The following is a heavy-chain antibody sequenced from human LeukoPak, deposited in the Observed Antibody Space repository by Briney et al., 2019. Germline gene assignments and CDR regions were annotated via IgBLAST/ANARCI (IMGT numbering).Heavy chain of an antibody. CDR3: AKLKYSSSWYVVSLVPFDY. CDR1: VFTFSSYA. D-gene: IGHD6-13*01. CDR2: ISGSGGST. J-gene: IGHJ4*02. Sequence: GGSLRLSCAASVFTFSSYAMSWVRQAPGKGLEWVSAISGSGGSTYYADSVKGRFTISRDNSKNTLYLQMNSLRAEDTAVYYCAKLKYSSSWYVVSLVPFDYWGQGTLVTVSS. V-gene: IGHV3-23*01.